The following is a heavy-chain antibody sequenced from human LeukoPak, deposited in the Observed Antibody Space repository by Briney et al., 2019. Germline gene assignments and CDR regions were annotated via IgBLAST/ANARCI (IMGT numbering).Heavy chain of an antibody. CDR1: GFTFSSYA. D-gene: IGHD2-8*01. Sequence: GGSLRLSCPASGFTFSSYAMNWVRQAPGKGLECVSGISAGGGSTYYEDSVKGRFTISRDNSKNTLYLQMNSLRAEDTAVYYCAKSSRRYCTNGICYDASADYFDSWGQGTLVTVSS. V-gene: IGHV3-23*01. CDR3: AKSSRRYCTNGICYDASADYFDS. CDR2: ISAGGGST. J-gene: IGHJ4*02.